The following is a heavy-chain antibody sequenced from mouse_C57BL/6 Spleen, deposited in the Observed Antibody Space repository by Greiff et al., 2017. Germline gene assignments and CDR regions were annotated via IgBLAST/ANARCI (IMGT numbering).Heavy chain of an antibody. CDR3: ARAYYDYDGDYYAMDY. Sequence: EVKLVESGGGLVKPGGSLKLSCAASGFTFSDYGMHWVRQAPEKGLEWVAYISSGSSTIYYADTGKGRFTISRDNAKNTLFLQMTSLSSEDTAMYYCARAYYDYDGDYYAMDYWGQGTSVTVSA. J-gene: IGHJ4*01. CDR1: GFTFSDYG. D-gene: IGHD2-4*01. CDR2: ISSGSSTI. V-gene: IGHV5-17*01.